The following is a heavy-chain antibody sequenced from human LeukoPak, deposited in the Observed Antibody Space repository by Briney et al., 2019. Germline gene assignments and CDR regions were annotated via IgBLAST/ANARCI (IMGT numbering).Heavy chain of an antibody. J-gene: IGHJ4*02. Sequence: SETLSLTCAVYGGSFSGYYWSWIRQPPGKGLGWIGEINHSGSTNYNPSLKSRVTISVDTSKNQFSLKLSSVTAADTAVYYCARGRKGLGVYSSSWYGDYWGQGTLVTVSS. D-gene: IGHD6-13*01. CDR3: ARGRKGLGVYSSSWYGDY. CDR1: GGSFSGYY. V-gene: IGHV4-34*01. CDR2: INHSGST.